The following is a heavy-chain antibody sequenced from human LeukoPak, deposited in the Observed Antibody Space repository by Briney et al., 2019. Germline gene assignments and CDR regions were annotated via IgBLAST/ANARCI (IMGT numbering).Heavy chain of an antibody. D-gene: IGHD2-2*01. Sequence: GGSLRLSCAASGSTFSDYYMSWIRQAPGKGLEWVSYISSSGSTIYYADSVKGRFTISRDNAKNSLYLQMNSLRAEDTAVYYCARQGPDIVVVPAANEYDYWGQGTLVTVSS. CDR2: ISSSGSTI. J-gene: IGHJ4*02. CDR1: GSTFSDYY. V-gene: IGHV3-11*01. CDR3: ARQGPDIVVVPAANEYDY.